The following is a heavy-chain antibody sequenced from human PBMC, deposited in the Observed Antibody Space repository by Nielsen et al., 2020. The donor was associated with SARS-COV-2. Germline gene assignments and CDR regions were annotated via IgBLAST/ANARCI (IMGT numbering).Heavy chain of an antibody. J-gene: IGHJ4*02. CDR3: ARDSRGGSYSSSWYFDN. CDR1: GFTFSNYG. Sequence: GEPLKISCAASGFTFSNYGINWVRQAPGKGLEWISYISGTSRVIFYADSVRGRFTISRDNANNFLFLHMNSLRDEDTAVYYCARDSRGGSYSSSWYFDNWGQGTLVTVSS. D-gene: IGHD6-13*01. CDR2: ISGTSRVI. V-gene: IGHV3-48*02.